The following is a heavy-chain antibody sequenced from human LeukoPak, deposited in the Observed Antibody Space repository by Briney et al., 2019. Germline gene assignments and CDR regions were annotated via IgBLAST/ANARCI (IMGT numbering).Heavy chain of an antibody. D-gene: IGHD3-10*01. Sequence: ASVKISCKVSGYTFTDYCIHWVKQAPGKGLEWLGLVDPEDGETFYAVKFQGRVTITADTSTDTAYMEMSSLTSEDTALYYCPTCSSYGSAPPDSWGQGTLVTVSS. CDR2: VDPEDGET. J-gene: IGHJ4*02. CDR1: GYTFTDYC. CDR3: PTCSSYGSAPPDS. V-gene: IGHV1-69-2*01.